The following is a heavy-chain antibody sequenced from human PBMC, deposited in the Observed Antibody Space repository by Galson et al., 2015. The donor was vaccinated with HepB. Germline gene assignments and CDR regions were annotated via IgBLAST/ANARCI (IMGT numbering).Heavy chain of an antibody. D-gene: IGHD2-2*01. CDR3: ARVKYCSSTICYWNYYYYMDV. CDR2: ISPYNGNT. V-gene: IGHV1-18*01. J-gene: IGHJ6*03. Sequence: SVKVSCKASGYTFTDFGISWVRQAPGQGLEWMGWISPYNGNTNYAQYLQGRVSVTADTSMSTAYMELRSLRSDDTAVYYCARVKYCSSTICYWNYYYYMDVWGKGTTVSVSS. CDR1: GYTFTDFG.